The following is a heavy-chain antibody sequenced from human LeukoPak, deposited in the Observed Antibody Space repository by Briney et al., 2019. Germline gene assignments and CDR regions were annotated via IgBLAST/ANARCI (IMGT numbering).Heavy chain of an antibody. CDR1: GGSISSGSYY. Sequence: PSETLSLTCTVSGGSISSGSYYWSWIRQPAGKGLEWIGRIYTSGSTNYNPSLKSRVAISVDTSKNQFSLKLSSVTAADTAVYYCARALYDSSLRATWFDPWGQGTLVTVSS. J-gene: IGHJ5*02. CDR2: IYTSGST. V-gene: IGHV4-61*02. D-gene: IGHD3-22*01. CDR3: ARALYDSSLRATWFDP.